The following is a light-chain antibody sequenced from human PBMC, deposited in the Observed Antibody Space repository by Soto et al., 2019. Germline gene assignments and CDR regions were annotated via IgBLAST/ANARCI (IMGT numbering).Light chain of an antibody. CDR2: GVT. Sequence: QSALTQPRSVSGSPGQSVTISCTGNSSDVGGYNYVSWYQQHPGKAPKLLIYGVTKRPSGVPDRFSGSKSGNTASLTISGLQAEDEADYYCCSYAGNYEGVFGGGTKLTVL. CDR3: CSYAGNYEGV. V-gene: IGLV2-11*01. CDR1: SSDVGGYNY. J-gene: IGLJ3*02.